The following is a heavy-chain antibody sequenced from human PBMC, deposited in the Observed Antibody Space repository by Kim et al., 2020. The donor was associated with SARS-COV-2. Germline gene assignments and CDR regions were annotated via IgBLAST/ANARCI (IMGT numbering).Heavy chain of an antibody. J-gene: IGHJ4*02. CDR2: IKQDGSEK. CDR3: AREDRYGPVAFVY. CDR1: GFTFSSYW. V-gene: IGHV3-7*03. D-gene: IGHD5-18*01. Sequence: GGSLRLSCAASGFTFSSYWMSWVRQAPGKGLEWVSNIKQDGSEKYYVDSVKGRFTISRDNAKNSLYLQMNSLRAEDTAVYYCAREDRYGPVAFVYWGAGALVTVSS.